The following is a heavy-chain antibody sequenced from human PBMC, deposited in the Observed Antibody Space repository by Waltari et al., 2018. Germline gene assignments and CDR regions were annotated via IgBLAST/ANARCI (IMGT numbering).Heavy chain of an antibody. CDR3: ARGVTTVEY. Sequence: EVQLVESGGGLVQPGGSVRLSCSGSGCTFTNHWMGWVRQAPGKGPEWVASIKQDGSEKYYVDSMKGRFTISRDNAKNSLSLQMDSLRAEDTAVYFCARGVTTVEYWGQGTLVTVSS. CDR2: IKQDGSEK. D-gene: IGHD2-21*02. CDR1: GCTFTNHW. V-gene: IGHV3-7*04. J-gene: IGHJ4*02.